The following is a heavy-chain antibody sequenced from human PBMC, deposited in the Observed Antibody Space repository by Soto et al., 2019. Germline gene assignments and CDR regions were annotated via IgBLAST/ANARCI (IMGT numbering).Heavy chain of an antibody. V-gene: IGHV3-33*01. CDR1: GFTFSSYG. J-gene: IGHJ4*02. CDR3: ARDSSCCSGGSCYPGIFDY. CDR2: IWYDGSNK. D-gene: IGHD2-15*01. Sequence: PGGSLRLSCAASGFTFSSYGMHWVRQAPGKGLEWVAVIWYDGSNKYYADSVKGRFTISRDNSKNTLYLQMNSLRAEDTAVYYCARDSSCCSGGSCYPGIFDYWGQGTLVTVSS.